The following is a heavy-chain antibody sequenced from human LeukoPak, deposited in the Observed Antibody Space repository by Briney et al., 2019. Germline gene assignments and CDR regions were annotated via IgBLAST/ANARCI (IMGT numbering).Heavy chain of an antibody. CDR1: GGSISSGDYY. CDR2: IYYSGGT. J-gene: IGHJ6*03. Sequence: SSETLSLTCTVSGGSISSGDYYWSWIRQPPGKGLEWIGYIYYSGGTYYNPSLKSRVTISVDTSKNQFSLKLSSVTAADTAVYYCARVDGYCSSTSCYGVPHYYYYYMDVWGKGTTVTVSS. CDR3: ARVDGYCSSTSCYGVPHYYYYYMDV. D-gene: IGHD2-2*01. V-gene: IGHV4-30-4*08.